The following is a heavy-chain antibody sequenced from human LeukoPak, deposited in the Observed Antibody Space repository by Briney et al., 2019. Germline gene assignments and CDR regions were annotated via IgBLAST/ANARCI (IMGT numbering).Heavy chain of an antibody. CDR3: ARAILSGYPDS. Sequence: SETLSLTCSVSGGSISTYYWTWIRQPPGKGLEWIGYIYYSGSTNYNPSLKSRVTISLDTSKHQFSLKLSSVTAADTAVYYCARAILSGYPDSWGQGTLVIVFS. CDR2: IYYSGST. J-gene: IGHJ4*02. V-gene: IGHV4-59*01. D-gene: IGHD3-3*01. CDR1: GGSISTYY.